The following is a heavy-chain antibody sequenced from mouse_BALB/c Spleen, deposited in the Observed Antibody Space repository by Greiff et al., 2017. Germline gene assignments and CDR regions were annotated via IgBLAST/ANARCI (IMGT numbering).Heavy chain of an antibody. Sequence: EVKLQESGPELVKPGASVKMSCKASGYTFTSYVMDWVKQKPGQGLEWIGYINPYNDGTKYNEKFKGKATLTSDKSSSTAYMELSSLTSEDSAVYYCAKSGGYPFVYWGQGTLVTVSA. D-gene: IGHD1-2*01. J-gene: IGHJ3*01. CDR3: AKSGGYPFVY. CDR2: INPYNDGT. V-gene: IGHV1-14*01. CDR1: GYTFTSYV.